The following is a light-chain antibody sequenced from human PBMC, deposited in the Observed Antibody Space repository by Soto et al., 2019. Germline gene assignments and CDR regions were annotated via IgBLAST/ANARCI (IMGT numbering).Light chain of an antibody. CDR3: QQYNNWPPLT. Sequence: DIVMTQSPATLSVAPGERVTFSCRASQSVSSNLARYQQKPGRAPRLLIYGASTRATGIPARFSGSGSGTEFTLTISSLQSEDFAVYYCQQYNNWPPLTFGGGTKVDIK. CDR2: GAS. CDR1: QSVSSN. J-gene: IGKJ4*01. V-gene: IGKV3-15*01.